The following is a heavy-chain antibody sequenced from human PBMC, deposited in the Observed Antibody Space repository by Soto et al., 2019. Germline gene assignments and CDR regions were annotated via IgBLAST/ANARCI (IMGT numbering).Heavy chain of an antibody. V-gene: IGHV3-21*01. CDR2: ISSSSSYI. D-gene: IGHD3-3*01. CDR1: GFTFSSYS. J-gene: IGHJ6*03. Sequence: GGPLRLSCAASGFTFSSYSMNRVRQAPGKGLEWVSSISSSSSYIYYADSVKGRFTISRDNAKNSLYLQMNSLRAEDTAVYYCARDSPYDFWSGYYRTYYYYYYMDVWGKGTTVTVSS. CDR3: ARDSPYDFWSGYYRTYYYYYYMDV.